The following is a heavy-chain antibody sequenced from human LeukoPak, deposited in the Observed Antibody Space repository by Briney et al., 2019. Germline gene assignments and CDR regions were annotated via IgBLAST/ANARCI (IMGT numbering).Heavy chain of an antibody. D-gene: IGHD3-22*01. V-gene: IGHV3-21*01. CDR1: GFTFSSYS. Sequence: GSLRLSCAASGFTFSSYSMSWVRQAPGKGLEWVSSISSSSSYIYYADSVKGRFTISRDNAKNSLYLQMNSLRAEDTAVYYCAREVMNYYDSSGYRSFDYWGQGTLVTVSS. CDR3: AREVMNYYDSSGYRSFDY. J-gene: IGHJ4*02. CDR2: ISSSSSYI.